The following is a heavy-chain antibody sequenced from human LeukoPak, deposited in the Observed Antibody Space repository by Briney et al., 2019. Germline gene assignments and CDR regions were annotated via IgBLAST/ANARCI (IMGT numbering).Heavy chain of an antibody. CDR2: IYYSGST. CDR1: GGSISSSSYY. Sequence: PSETLSLTCTVSGGSISSSSYYWGWIRQPPGKGLEWIGSIYYSGSTYYNPSLKSRVTISVDTSKNRFSLKLSSVTAADTAVYYCARAPTERITMVRGQEGYFDYWGQGTLVTVSS. V-gene: IGHV4-39*07. D-gene: IGHD3-10*01. J-gene: IGHJ4*02. CDR3: ARAPTERITMVRGQEGYFDY.